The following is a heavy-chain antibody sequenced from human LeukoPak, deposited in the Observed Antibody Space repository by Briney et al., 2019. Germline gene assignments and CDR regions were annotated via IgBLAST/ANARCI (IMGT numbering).Heavy chain of an antibody. CDR3: ARVAPYCGGHCYRLYYYYYMDV. Sequence: SETLSLTCTVSGGSISSYYWSWIRQPPGKGLEWIGYIYYSGSTNYNPSLKSRVTISVDTSKNQFSLKLSSVTAADTAVYYCARVAPYCGGHCYRLYYYYYMDVWAKGTTVTVSS. J-gene: IGHJ6*03. CDR2: IYYSGST. D-gene: IGHD2-21*02. V-gene: IGHV4-59*01. CDR1: GGSISSYY.